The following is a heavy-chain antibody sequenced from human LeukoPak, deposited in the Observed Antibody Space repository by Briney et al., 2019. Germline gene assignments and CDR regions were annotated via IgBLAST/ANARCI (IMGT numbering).Heavy chain of an antibody. J-gene: IGHJ4*02. V-gene: IGHV3-21*01. CDR3: ARDSGGSSPFDY. CDR1: GFTFSSYS. D-gene: IGHD6-13*01. Sequence: GGSMRLSCAASGFTFSSYSMNWVRQAPGRGREWVSSISSSSTYKYYADSVKGRFTISRDNAKNSLYLQMNSLRAEDTAVYYCARDSGGSSPFDYWGQGTLVTVSS. CDR2: ISSSSTYK.